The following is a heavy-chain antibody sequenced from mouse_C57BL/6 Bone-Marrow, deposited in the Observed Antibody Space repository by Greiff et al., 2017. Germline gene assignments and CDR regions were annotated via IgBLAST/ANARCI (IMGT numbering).Heavy chain of an antibody. CDR1: GYTFTDYN. V-gene: IGHV1-18*01. CDR2: INPNNGGT. D-gene: IGHD2-10*02. J-gene: IGHJ1*03. CDR3: ARQKMYGNYLYWYFDV. Sequence: EVQLQESGPELVKPGASVKIPCKASGYTFTDYNMDWVKQSHGKSLEWIGDINPNNGGTIYNQKFKGKATLTVDKSSSTAYMELRSLTSEDTAVYYCARQKMYGNYLYWYFDVWGTGTTVTVSS.